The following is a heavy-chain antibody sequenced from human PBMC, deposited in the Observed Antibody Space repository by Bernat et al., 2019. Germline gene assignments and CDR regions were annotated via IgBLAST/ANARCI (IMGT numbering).Heavy chain of an antibody. CDR1: GFTFTSSA. D-gene: IGHD3-10*01. J-gene: IGHJ3*02. V-gene: IGHV1-58*02. Sequence: QMQLVQSGPEVKKPGTSVKVSCKASGFTFTSSAMQWVRQARGQRLEWIGWIVVGSGNTNYAQKFQERVTITRDMSTSTAYMELSSLGSEDTAVYYCAADPESRRGITTYGLHAFDIWGQGTMVTVSS. CDR2: IVVGSGNT. CDR3: AADPESRRGITTYGLHAFDI.